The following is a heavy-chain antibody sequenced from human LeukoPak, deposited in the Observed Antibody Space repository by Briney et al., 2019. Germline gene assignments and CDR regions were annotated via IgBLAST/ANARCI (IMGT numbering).Heavy chain of an antibody. V-gene: IGHV3-15*01. CDR2: IKRKSECATT. CDR3: NTSDLHN. CDR1: GRTFSKSW. Sequence: GGALRLSCAASGRTFSKSWMSWVRQARWRGLEGVGRIKRKSECATTEHATPVKGRFTISRDDSKNTLFLQMNSLKTEDTALYYCNTSDLHNWGQGTLVSVSS. J-gene: IGHJ4*02.